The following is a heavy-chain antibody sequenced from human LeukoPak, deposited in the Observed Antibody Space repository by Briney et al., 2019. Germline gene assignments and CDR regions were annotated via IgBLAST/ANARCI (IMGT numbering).Heavy chain of an antibody. CDR3: ARQEYCSGASCYTWFDP. CDR1: GYSINNYW. J-gene: IGHJ5*02. V-gene: IGHV5-51*01. Sequence: GESLKISCKGSGYSINNYWIAWVRRMPGKGLAWMGIIYPADSDIRYSPSFQGQVTISADKSISTAYLQRNSLKASDTAMYYCARQEYCSGASCYTWFDPWGQGTLVTVSS. D-gene: IGHD2-15*01. CDR2: IYPADSDI.